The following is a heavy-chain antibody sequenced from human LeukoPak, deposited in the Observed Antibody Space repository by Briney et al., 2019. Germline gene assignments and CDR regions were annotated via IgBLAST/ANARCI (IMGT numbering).Heavy chain of an antibody. CDR3: AKGTKAHILTAYMRDRWFDP. CDR1: GVTFSSYS. V-gene: IGHV3-21*04. Sequence: GGSLRLSCAASGVTFSSYSMSWVRQAPGKGLEWVSCISTSSSYIYYADSVKGRFTISRDNSKNTLYLQMNSLRAEDTAVYYCAKGTKAHILTAYMRDRWFDPWGQGTLVTVSS. J-gene: IGHJ5*02. CDR2: ISTSSSYI. D-gene: IGHD3-9*01.